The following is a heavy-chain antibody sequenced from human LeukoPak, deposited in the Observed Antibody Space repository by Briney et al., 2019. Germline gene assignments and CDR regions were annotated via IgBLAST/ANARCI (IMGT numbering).Heavy chain of an antibody. V-gene: IGHV3-30*18. CDR2: ISYDGGNK. CDR1: VFTFSSYG. Sequence: GWSLRLSCASSVFTFSSYGMHWVRQAPGKGLEWVAVISYDGGNKYYADSLKGRFTISRDNSKNTLYLQVNSLSADVTAVYCCAKSGYCSGGSCYDFDYWGQGTLVTVSS. D-gene: IGHD2-15*01. J-gene: IGHJ4*02. CDR3: AKSGYCSGGSCYDFDY.